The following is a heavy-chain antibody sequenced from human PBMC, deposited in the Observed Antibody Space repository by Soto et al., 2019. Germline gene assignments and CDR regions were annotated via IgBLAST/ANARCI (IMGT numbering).Heavy chain of an antibody. D-gene: IGHD2-15*01. Sequence: SVKVSCKASGGTFSSYAISWVRQAPGQGLEWMGGIIPIFGTANYAQKFQGRVTITADESTSTAYMELSSLRSEDTAVYYCARSGSDTTYYYGMDVWGQGTTVTVSS. CDR1: GGTFSSYA. CDR2: IIPIFGTA. CDR3: ARSGSDTTYYYGMDV. J-gene: IGHJ6*02. V-gene: IGHV1-69*13.